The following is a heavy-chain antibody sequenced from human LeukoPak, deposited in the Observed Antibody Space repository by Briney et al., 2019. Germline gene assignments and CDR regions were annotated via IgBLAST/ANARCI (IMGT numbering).Heavy chain of an antibody. CDR2: ISAYNGNT. J-gene: IGHJ3*02. CDR1: GFTFTSYG. D-gene: IGHD4-17*01. Sequence: GASVKVSCKASGFTFTSYGISWVRQAPGQGLEWVGWISAYNGNTNYAQKLQGRVTMTTETSTSTAYMELRSLRSDDTPVYYCARDSDYGDPFDIWGQGTMVTVSS. V-gene: IGHV1-18*01. CDR3: ARDSDYGDPFDI.